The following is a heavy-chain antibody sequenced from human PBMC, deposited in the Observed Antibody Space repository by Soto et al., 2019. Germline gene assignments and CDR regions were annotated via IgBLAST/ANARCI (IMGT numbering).Heavy chain of an antibody. J-gene: IGHJ6*02. CDR3: AREGVRGMDV. D-gene: IGHD2-21*01. CDR1: GYTFTSYD. Sequence: QVQLVQSGAEVKKPGASVKVSCKASGYTFTSYDINWVRQATGQGLEWMGWMNPNSGNTGYAQKFQGRITMTRNTSIRTAYTELTSLGSKDRAVYYCAREGVRGMDVRGQGTTATASS. V-gene: IGHV1-8*01. CDR2: MNPNSGNT.